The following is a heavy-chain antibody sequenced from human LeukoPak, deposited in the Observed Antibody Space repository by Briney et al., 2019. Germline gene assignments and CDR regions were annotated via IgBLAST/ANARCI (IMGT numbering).Heavy chain of an antibody. CDR3: AREIAAAGPPYYYYYYMDV. CDR2: IYYSGST. D-gene: IGHD6-13*01. V-gene: IGHV4-59*11. Sequence: PSETLSLTCIISGGSISSHYWSWIRQPPGKGLEWIGYIYYSGSTNYNPSLKSRVTISVDTSKNQFSLKLSSVTAADTAVYYCAREIAAAGPPYYYYYYMDVWGKGTTVTVSS. J-gene: IGHJ6*03. CDR1: GGSISSHY.